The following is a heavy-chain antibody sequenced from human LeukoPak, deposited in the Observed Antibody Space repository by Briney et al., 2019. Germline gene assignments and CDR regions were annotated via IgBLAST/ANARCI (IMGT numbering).Heavy chain of an antibody. CDR1: GGSISSSSYY. Sequence: SETLSLTCTVSGGSISSSSYYWGWIRQPPGKGLEWIGNIYYRGSSYYNPSLKSRVTISVDTSKNQFSLKLSSVTAADTAVYYCAVYYYDSSGYLDYFDYWGQGTLVTVSS. V-gene: IGHV4-39*07. CDR3: AVYYYDSSGYLDYFDY. D-gene: IGHD3-22*01. CDR2: IYYRGSS. J-gene: IGHJ4*02.